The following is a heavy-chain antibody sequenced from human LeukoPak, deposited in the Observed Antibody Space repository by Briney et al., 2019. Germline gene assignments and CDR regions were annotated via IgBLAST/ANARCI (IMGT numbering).Heavy chain of an antibody. CDR1: GGTFSNDA. CDR2: IVPVLGFT. CDR3: AREIGGGPYYFDY. D-gene: IGHD2/OR15-2a*01. Sequence: ASVKVSCKASGGTFSNDAINWVRQAPGQGLEWMGRIVPVLGFTNFPQSFEGRVTLTADTSTTTAYMELSSLTSDDTAVYYCAREIGGGPYYFDYWGQGTLVTVSS. J-gene: IGHJ4*02. V-gene: IGHV1-69*04.